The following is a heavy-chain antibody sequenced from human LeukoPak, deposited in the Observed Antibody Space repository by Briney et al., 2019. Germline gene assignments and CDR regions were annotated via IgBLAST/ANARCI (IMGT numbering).Heavy chain of an antibody. D-gene: IGHD4-17*01. V-gene: IGHV4-34*01. CDR2: INHSGST. Sequence: KPSETLSLTCAVYGGSFSGYYWSWIRQPPGKGLEWIGEINHSGSTNYNPSHKSRVTISVDTSKNQFSLKLSSVTAADTAVYYCARDDYGDHAPFDYWGQGTLVTVSS. CDR3: ARDDYGDHAPFDY. CDR1: GGSFSGYY. J-gene: IGHJ4*02.